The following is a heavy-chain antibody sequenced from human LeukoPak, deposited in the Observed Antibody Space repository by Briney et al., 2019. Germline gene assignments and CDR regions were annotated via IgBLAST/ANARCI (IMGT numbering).Heavy chain of an antibody. V-gene: IGHV3-23*01. CDR1: GFTFSSHA. J-gene: IGHJ4*02. CDR3: AKTSPLTGYYKSDY. CDR2: ISGSGGST. D-gene: IGHD3-9*01. Sequence: GGSLRLACAASGFTFSSHAMSWVRQAPGKGLEWVSVISGSGGSTYYADSVKGRFTISRDNSKNTLYLQMNSLRAEDTAVYYCAKTSPLTGYYKSDYWGQGTLVTVSS.